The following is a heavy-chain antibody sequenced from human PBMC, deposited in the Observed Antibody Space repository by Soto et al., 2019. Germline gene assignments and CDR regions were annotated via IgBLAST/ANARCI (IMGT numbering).Heavy chain of an antibody. CDR3: ARGRTILDV. J-gene: IGHJ6*02. V-gene: IGHV4-34*01. CDR2: IDHSGST. D-gene: IGHD2-21*01. Sequence: QVQLQQWGAGLLKPSETLSLTFAVYGGSFSGYYWSWIRQHPGKGLEWIGEIDHSGSTNYNPSLKSRVTRSVDTSKNQFSLKLSSVTAADTAVYYCARGRTILDVWGQGTTVTVSS. CDR1: GGSFSGYY.